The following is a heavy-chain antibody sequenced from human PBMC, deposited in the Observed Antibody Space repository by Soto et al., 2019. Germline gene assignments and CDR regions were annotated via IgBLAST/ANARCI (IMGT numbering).Heavy chain of an antibody. Sequence: GGSLRLSCAASGFTFSSYSMNWVRQAPGKGLEWVSSISSSSSYIYYADSVKGRFTISRDNAKNSLYLQMNSLRAEDTAVYYCARDGFYGDYADYWGQGTLVTVSS. J-gene: IGHJ4*02. D-gene: IGHD4-17*01. CDR2: ISSSSSYI. V-gene: IGHV3-21*01. CDR3: ARDGFYGDYADY. CDR1: GFTFSSYS.